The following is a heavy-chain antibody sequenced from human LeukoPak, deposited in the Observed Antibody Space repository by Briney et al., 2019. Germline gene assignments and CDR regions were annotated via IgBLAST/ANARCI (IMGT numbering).Heavy chain of an antibody. CDR2: VKPDGSEK. Sequence: PGGSLRLSCAASGFTFSSYWMTWVRQAPGKGLEWVAHVKPDGSEKSYVDSVKGRFTISRDNAQNSLYLQMNSLRAEDTAVYYCARDRGYYVSDYWGQGTLVTVSS. CDR1: GFTFSSYW. D-gene: IGHD3-22*01. V-gene: IGHV3-7*01. J-gene: IGHJ4*02. CDR3: ARDRGYYVSDY.